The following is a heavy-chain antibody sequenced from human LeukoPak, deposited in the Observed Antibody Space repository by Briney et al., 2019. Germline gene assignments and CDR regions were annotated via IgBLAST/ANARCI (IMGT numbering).Heavy chain of an antibody. CDR3: ARDGPGRVSPDY. J-gene: IGHJ4*02. CDR2: ISSSSYYI. D-gene: IGHD6-13*01. CDR1: GFTFSTYT. Sequence: GGSLRLSCTASGFTFSTYTMNWVRQAPGKGLEWVSSISSSSYYIYYADSVKGRFTISRDNAKNSLFLQMNSLRAEDTAVYYCARDGPGRVSPDYWGQGTLVTVSS. V-gene: IGHV3-21*01.